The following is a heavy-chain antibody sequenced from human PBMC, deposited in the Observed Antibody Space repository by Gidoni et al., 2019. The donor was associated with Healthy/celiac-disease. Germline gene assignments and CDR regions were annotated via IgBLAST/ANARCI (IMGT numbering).Heavy chain of an antibody. CDR2: IIPIVGTA. CDR1: GGTFSSSA. CDR3: ARGEAFWSGYHANLFDY. Sequence: QVQLVQSGAEVQMPGSSVEVSCKASGGTFSSSAISWVRQAPGQGLEWRGGIIPIVGTANYEQKVQGRVTITADESTSTAYMELSSLRSEDTAVYYCARGEAFWSGYHANLFDYWGQGTLVTVSS. J-gene: IGHJ4*02. D-gene: IGHD3-3*01. V-gene: IGHV1-69*01.